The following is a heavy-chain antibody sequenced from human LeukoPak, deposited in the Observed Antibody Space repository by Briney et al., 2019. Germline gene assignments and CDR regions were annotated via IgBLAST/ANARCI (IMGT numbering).Heavy chain of an antibody. V-gene: IGHV4-59*08. J-gene: IGHJ3*02. Sequence: SETLSLTCTVSGGSISSYYWSWIRQPPGKGLEWIGYIYYSGSTNYNPSLKSRVTISVDTSKNQFSLKLSSVTAADTAVYYCARAEFTAFDIWGQGTMVTVSS. CDR2: IYYSGST. CDR1: GGSISSYY. CDR3: ARAEFTAFDI. D-gene: IGHD3-10*01.